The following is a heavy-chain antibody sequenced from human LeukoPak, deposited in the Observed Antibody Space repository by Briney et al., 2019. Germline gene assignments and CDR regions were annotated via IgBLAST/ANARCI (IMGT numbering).Heavy chain of an antibody. J-gene: IGHJ6*02. V-gene: IGHV3-23*01. CDR2: ISGSGGST. CDR3: AKDLRAPFPKLWYYYGMDV. Sequence: QPGGSLRLSCAASGFTFSSYSMSWVRQAPGKGLEWVSAISGSGGSTYYADSVKGRFTISRDNSKNTLYLQMNSLRAEDTAVYYCAKDLRAPFPKLWYYYGMDVWGQGTTVTVSS. D-gene: IGHD4-23*01. CDR1: GFTFSSYS.